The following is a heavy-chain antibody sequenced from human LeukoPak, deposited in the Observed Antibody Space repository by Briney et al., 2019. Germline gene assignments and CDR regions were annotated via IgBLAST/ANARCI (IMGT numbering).Heavy chain of an antibody. CDR3: ARVQLERPRRGYYFDY. CDR1: GFTFDDYG. Sequence: AGGSLRLSCAASGFTFDDYGMSWVRQAPGKGLEWVAVISYDGSNKYYADSVKGRFTISRDNSKNTLYLQMNSLRAEDTAVYYCARVQLERPRRGYYFDYWGQGTLVTVSS. CDR2: ISYDGSNK. D-gene: IGHD1-1*01. V-gene: IGHV3-30*03. J-gene: IGHJ4*02.